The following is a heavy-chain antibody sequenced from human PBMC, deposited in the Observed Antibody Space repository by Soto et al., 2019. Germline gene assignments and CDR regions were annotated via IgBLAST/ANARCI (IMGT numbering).Heavy chain of an antibody. D-gene: IGHD2-15*01. CDR2: INPSGGST. Sequence: QVQLVQSGAEVKKPGASVKVSCKASGYTFTSYYMHWVRQAPGQGLEWMGIINPSGGSTSYAQKFAGGVPKTRDTSPSNGCLELGGHRSEATAVYYYARGGGVYCSGGSCLSRAFDIWGQGTMVTVSS. CDR3: ARGGGVYCSGGSCLSRAFDI. J-gene: IGHJ3*02. CDR1: GYTFTSYY. V-gene: IGHV1-46*01.